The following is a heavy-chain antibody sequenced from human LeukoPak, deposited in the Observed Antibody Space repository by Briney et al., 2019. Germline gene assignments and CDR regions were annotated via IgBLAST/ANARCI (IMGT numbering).Heavy chain of an antibody. J-gene: IGHJ5*02. V-gene: IGHV3-7*01. D-gene: IGHD2-15*01. CDR1: GFNFSTYW. CDR3: AREDTGGSWGNWFDP. Sequence: GGSLRLSCAGSGFNFSTYWMSWVRQAPGKGLEWVAYMKQRGSEKYYVDSVKGRFTISRDNAKNSLYLQMNSLRAEDTAVYYCAREDTGGSWGNWFDPWGQGTLVTVSS. CDR2: MKQRGSEK.